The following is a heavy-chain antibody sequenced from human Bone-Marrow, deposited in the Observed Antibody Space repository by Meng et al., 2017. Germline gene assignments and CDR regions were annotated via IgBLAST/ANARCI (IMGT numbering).Heavy chain of an antibody. CDR3: ARTIAMATDY. CDR2: INPNSGGT. CDR1: GYTFTSYD. Sequence: QVQLVQSGTEVKKPGASVKVSCKASGYTFTSYDINWVRQAPGQGLEWMGRINPNSGGTNYAQKFQGRVTMTRDTSISTAYMELSRLRSDDTAVYYCARTIAMATDYWGQGTLVTVSS. J-gene: IGHJ4*02. D-gene: IGHD2-21*01. V-gene: IGHV1-2*06.